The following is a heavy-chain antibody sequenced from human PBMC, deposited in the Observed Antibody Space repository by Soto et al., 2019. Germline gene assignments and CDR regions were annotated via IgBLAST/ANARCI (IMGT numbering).Heavy chain of an antibody. Sequence: EVELVETGGGLIQPGGSLRLSCAASGFTVSSSSMSWVRQAPGKGLEWVSLIYADGATYYGDSVKGRFTISRDTSKNTLSLQLTSRRADDTAVYYCGRDDSFLGAPFHYWGQGTVVTVSS. CDR3: GRDDSFLGAPFHY. D-gene: IGHD3-16*01. J-gene: IGHJ4*02. V-gene: IGHV3-53*02. CDR1: GFTVSSSS. CDR2: IYADGAT.